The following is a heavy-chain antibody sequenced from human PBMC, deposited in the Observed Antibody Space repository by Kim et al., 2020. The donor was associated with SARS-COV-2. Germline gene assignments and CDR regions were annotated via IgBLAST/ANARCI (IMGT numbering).Heavy chain of an antibody. V-gene: IGHV3-23*01. D-gene: IGHD2-21*01. CDR1: GFTFSNYA. CDR2: ISGGGDGT. J-gene: IGHJ4*02. CDR3: AKDTPVWFLN. Sequence: GGSLRLSCAASGFTFSNYAMSWVRQAPGKGLEWVSTISGGGDGTFYTDSVKGRFTISRDNSKNTRYLQMNSLRAEDTAVYYCAKDTPVWFLNWGQGTLVTVSA.